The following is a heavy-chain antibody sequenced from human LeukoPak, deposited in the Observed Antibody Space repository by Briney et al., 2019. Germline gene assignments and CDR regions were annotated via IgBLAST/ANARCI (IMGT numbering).Heavy chain of an antibody. CDR3: ARQIDDFWSGYYSPFDY. Sequence: PSETLSLTCTVSGGSISSYYWSWIRQPPGKGLERIGYIYYSGSTNYNPSLKSRVTISVDTSKNQFSLKLSSVTAADTAVYYCARQIDDFWSGYYSPFDYWGQGTLVTVSS. J-gene: IGHJ4*02. D-gene: IGHD3-3*01. V-gene: IGHV4-59*08. CDR2: IYYSGST. CDR1: GGSISSYY.